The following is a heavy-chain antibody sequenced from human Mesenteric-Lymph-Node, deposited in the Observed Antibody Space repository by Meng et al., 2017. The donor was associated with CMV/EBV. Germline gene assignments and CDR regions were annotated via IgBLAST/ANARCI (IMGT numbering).Heavy chain of an antibody. J-gene: IGHJ5*02. V-gene: IGHV4-61*08. CDR1: GGSVSRGAYY. CDR2: IYNRGNT. CDR3: ARGRRGYRHYNWFDP. D-gene: IGHD3-16*02. Sequence: SETLSLTCTVSGGSVSRGAYYWSWIRQPPGKGLEWIGHIYNRGNTKYSPSLKSRVSISVDTSKNQFSLKLSSVTAADTAVYYCARGRRGYRHYNWFDPWGQGTLVTVSS.